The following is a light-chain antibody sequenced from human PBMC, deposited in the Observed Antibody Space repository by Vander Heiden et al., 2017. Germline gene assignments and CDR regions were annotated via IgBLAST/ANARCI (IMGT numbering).Light chain of an antibody. CDR1: QSVLYSSDKKNY. V-gene: IGKV4-1*01. CDR3: QQSYSTPYT. CDR2: WAS. J-gene: IGKJ2*01. Sequence: DFVMTQSPDSLAVSLGERATINCKSNQSVLYSSDKKNYLAWYQQKPGQPPKLLISWASTRGPGVPDRFSGSGSETVFSLTISSLQAADVAVYFCQQSYSTPYTFGQGTKLEIK.